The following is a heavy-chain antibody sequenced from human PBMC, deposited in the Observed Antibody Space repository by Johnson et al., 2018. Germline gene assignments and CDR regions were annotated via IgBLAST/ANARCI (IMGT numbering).Heavy chain of an antibody. D-gene: IGHD3-10*01. J-gene: IGHJ3*02. CDR1: GFTFSSYG. Sequence: VQLVESGGGVVQXGRSLRLSCAASGFTFSSYGMHWVRQAPGKGLEWVAIISYDGSNKYYADSVKGGFTISRDNSKTTVSLQMNSLRSEETAVSYCAKGFNILWFGKSDDAFDIWGQGTMVTVSS. CDR2: ISYDGSNK. V-gene: IGHV3-30*18. CDR3: AKGFNILWFGKSDDAFDI.